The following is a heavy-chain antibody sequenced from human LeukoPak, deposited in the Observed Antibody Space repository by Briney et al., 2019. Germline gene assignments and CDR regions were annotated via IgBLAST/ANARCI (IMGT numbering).Heavy chain of an antibody. Sequence: SQTLSLTCAVSGYSIRSGYYWGWIRQPPGKGLEWIGSIYHSGSTYYNPSLKSRVTISVDTSKNQFSLKLSSVTAADTAVYYCARSITMVGVVWDAFDIWGQGTMVTVSS. CDR2: IYHSGST. V-gene: IGHV4-38-2*01. J-gene: IGHJ3*02. CDR3: ARSITMVGVVWDAFDI. CDR1: GYSIRSGYY. D-gene: IGHD3-3*01.